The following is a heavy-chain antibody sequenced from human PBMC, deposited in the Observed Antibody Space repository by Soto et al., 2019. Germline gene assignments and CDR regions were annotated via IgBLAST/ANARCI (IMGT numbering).Heavy chain of an antibody. D-gene: IGHD3-10*01. J-gene: IGHJ4*02. Sequence: EVQLVESGGGLVRPGGSLRLSCAASGFTFSSYNMNWVRQAPGKGLEWVSAISSDSNYRYYPDSLKGRFTISRDNAKSSVYLQMNSLRAEDTAVYYCARVMIRGVSDYWGQGILVTVS. CDR1: GFTFSSYN. V-gene: IGHV3-21*01. CDR2: ISSDSNYR. CDR3: ARVMIRGVSDY.